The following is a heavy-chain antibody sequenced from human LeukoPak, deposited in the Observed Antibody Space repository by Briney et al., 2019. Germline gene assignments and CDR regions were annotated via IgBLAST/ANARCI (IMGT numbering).Heavy chain of an antibody. V-gene: IGHV3-74*03. Sequence: GGSLRLSWVASGFTFSSQWMRWVRQAPGKGLVWVSHINSDGRSTMYADSVKGRFTISRDNAKNTLYLQMNSLRVEDTAVYYCVRGTAGYWGQGTLVTVSS. CDR3: VRGTAGY. CDR2: INSDGRST. D-gene: IGHD6-13*01. J-gene: IGHJ4*02. CDR1: GFTFSSQW.